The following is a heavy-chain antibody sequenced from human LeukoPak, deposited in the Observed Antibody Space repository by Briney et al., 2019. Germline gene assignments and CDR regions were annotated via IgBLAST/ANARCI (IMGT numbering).Heavy chain of an antibody. Sequence: GGSLRLSCAASGFTFSSYGMHWVRQAPGKGLEWVAVMWSEGGNKYYGDSVKGRFTISRDNSKNTLYLQMDSLRAEDTAVYFCLSLGGDSVGYGGQGTLVTVSS. CDR3: LSLGGDSVGY. J-gene: IGHJ4*02. V-gene: IGHV3-33*01. CDR1: GFTFSSYG. D-gene: IGHD1-26*01. CDR2: MWSEGGNK.